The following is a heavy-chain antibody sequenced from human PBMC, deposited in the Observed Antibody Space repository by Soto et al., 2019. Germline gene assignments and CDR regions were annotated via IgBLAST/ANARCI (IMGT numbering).Heavy chain of an antibody. CDR3: ANAAGCCNCWFVQYIQH. Sequence: GGSLRLSCAASEFTFANYAMNWVRQTPGKGLEWVSAISGSSGVTYYADSVKGRFTISRDDSRNTVYLEMNSLRDEDTAVYYCANAAGCCNCWFVQYIQHWGQGTLVTVSS. V-gene: IGHV3-23*01. CDR1: EFTFANYA. CDR2: ISGSSGVT. D-gene: IGHD2-21*01. J-gene: IGHJ1*01.